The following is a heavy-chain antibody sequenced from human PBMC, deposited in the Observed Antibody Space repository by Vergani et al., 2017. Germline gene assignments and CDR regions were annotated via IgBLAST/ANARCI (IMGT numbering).Heavy chain of an antibody. V-gene: IGHV1-69*12. D-gene: IGHD3-10*01. J-gene: IGHJ6*02. CDR1: GGTFSSYA. CDR2: IIPLSGTA. CDR3: ARPEDGSGSYSYYYYYYGMDV. Sequence: QVQLVQSGAEVNKPVSSVKVSCKASGGTFSSYAISWVRQAPGQGLEWMGGIIPLSGTANYAQKFQGRVTITADESTSTAYMELSSLRSEDTAVYYCARPEDGSGSYSYYYYYYGMDVWGQGTTVTVSS.